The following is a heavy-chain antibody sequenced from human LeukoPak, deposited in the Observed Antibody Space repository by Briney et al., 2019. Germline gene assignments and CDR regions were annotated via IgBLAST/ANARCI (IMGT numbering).Heavy chain of an antibody. V-gene: IGHV4-59*01. Sequence: ETSETLSLTCAVYGGSFSGYYWSWIRQPPGKGLEWIGYIYFSGSTDYNPSLKSRVTISVDTSKNQFSLKVSSVTAADTAVYYCARANVVTAIDYWGQGTLVTVSS. D-gene: IGHD2-21*02. CDR3: ARANVVTAIDY. CDR2: IYFSGST. J-gene: IGHJ4*02. CDR1: GGSFSGYY.